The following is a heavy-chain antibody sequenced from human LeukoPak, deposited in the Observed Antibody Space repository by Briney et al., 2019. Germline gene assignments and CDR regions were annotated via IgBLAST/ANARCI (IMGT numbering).Heavy chain of an antibody. CDR2: INTNSGNT. J-gene: IGHJ3*02. CDR1: GYTLTSYD. Sequence: GASVKVSCKASGYTLTSYDINWVRQAPGQGLEWMGRINTNSGNTDYAQKFQGRVTMTRNTSISTVYIELSSLKSEDTAVYYCARGLLQFWNGYTADVFDIWGQGTMVTVSS. D-gene: IGHD3-3*01. V-gene: IGHV1-8*01. CDR3: ARGLLQFWNGYTADVFDI.